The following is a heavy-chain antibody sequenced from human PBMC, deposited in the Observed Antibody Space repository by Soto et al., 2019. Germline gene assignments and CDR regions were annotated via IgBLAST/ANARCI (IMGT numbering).Heavy chain of an antibody. J-gene: IGHJ4*02. CDR3: ARRGSRSSSALPSYDY. CDR2: IFHSGTP. V-gene: IGHV4-38-2*01. CDR1: SDSISSGYY. D-gene: IGHD3-22*01. Sequence: SETLSLTCAVSSDSISSGYYCDWFRQPPGKGLEWIGSIFHSGTPYYNPSLKSRLTISMDTSKTQFSLKLTSVTAADTAVYYCARRGSRSSSALPSYDYWGRGILVTVSS.